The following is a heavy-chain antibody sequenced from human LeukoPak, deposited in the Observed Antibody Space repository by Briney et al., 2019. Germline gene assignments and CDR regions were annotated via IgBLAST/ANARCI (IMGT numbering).Heavy chain of an antibody. J-gene: IGHJ4*02. CDR3: ATSLRPGGGNSFLLDY. CDR2: VSYDGSTK. D-gene: IGHD4-23*01. Sequence: GGSLRLSCAASGFTFSRFGMHWVRQAPGKGLEWVAVVSYDGSTKYYADSVKGRFTISRDNSKNTLYLQMNSLTVHDTAVYYCATSLRPGGGNSFLLDYWGQGILVTVSS. CDR1: GFTFSRFG. V-gene: IGHV3-30*03.